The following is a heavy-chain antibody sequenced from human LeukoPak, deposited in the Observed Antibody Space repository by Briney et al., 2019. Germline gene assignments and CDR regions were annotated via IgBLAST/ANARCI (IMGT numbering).Heavy chain of an antibody. Sequence: GGSLRLSCAASGFTFSNFAMSWVRQAPGKGLEWVSGISGSGDTTYCADSVMGRFTISRDSSKNTLFLQMNSLRAEDAAIYYCAKHRSEVAMAALNYWGQGTLVTVSS. D-gene: IGHD5-24*01. J-gene: IGHJ4*02. CDR2: ISGSGDTT. V-gene: IGHV3-23*01. CDR1: GFTFSNFA. CDR3: AKHRSEVAMAALNY.